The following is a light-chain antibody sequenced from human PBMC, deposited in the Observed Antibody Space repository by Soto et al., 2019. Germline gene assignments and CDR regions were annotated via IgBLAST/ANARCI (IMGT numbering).Light chain of an antibody. V-gene: IGKV3-15*01. CDR3: QQYNNWPYT. CDR2: DAS. Sequence: EVVMTQSPATLSLSPGERATLSCRASQSVNSNLAWYQQKHGQAPRLLIFDASTRATAIPTRFSGSGSGTEFTLTISSLQSEDCAIYYCQQYNNWPYTFGQGTKVDIK. CDR1: QSVNSN. J-gene: IGKJ2*01.